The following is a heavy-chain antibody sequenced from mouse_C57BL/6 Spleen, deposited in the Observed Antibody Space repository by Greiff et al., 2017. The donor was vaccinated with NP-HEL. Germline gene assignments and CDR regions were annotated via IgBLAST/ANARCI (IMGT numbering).Heavy chain of an antibody. CDR3: ARWPIYYDSYFDY. CDR2: IDPNSGGT. D-gene: IGHD2-4*01. V-gene: IGHV1-72*01. Sequence: QVQLKQPGAELVKPGASVKLSCKASGYTFTSYWMHWVKQRPGRGLEWIGRIDPNSGGTKYNEKFKSKATLTVDKPSSTSSMQLSSLTSEDSAVYYCARWPIYYDSYFDYWGQGTTLTVSS. J-gene: IGHJ2*01. CDR1: GYTFTSYW.